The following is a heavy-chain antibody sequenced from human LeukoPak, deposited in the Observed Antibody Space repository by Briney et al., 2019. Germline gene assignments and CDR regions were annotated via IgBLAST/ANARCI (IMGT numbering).Heavy chain of an antibody. CDR1: GGSISSYY. CDR2: IYYSGST. D-gene: IGHD2-15*01. CDR3: ARFFRADCSGGSCYEDWFDP. Sequence: SETLSLTCTVSGGSISSYYWSWIRQPPGKGLEWIGYIYYSGSTNYNPSLKSRVTISVDTSKNQFSLKLSSVTAADTAVYYCARFFRADCSGGSCYEDWFDPWGQGTLVTVSS. V-gene: IGHV4-59*08. J-gene: IGHJ5*02.